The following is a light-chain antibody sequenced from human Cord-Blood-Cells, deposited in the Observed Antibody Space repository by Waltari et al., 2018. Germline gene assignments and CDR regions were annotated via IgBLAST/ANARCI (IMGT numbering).Light chain of an antibody. CDR3: CSYAGSYTFV. CDR1: SSDVGGYNY. Sequence: QSALTQPRSVSGSPGQSVTISCPGTSSDVGGYNYVSWYQQHPGKAPTLIIYDVSKRPSGVPDRFSGSKSGNTASLTISGLQAEDEADYYCCSYAGSYTFVFGTGTKVTVL. V-gene: IGLV2-11*01. J-gene: IGLJ1*01. CDR2: DVS.